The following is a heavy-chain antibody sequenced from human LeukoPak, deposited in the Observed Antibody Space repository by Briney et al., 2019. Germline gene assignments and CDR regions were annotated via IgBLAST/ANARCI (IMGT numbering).Heavy chain of an antibody. V-gene: IGHV4-34*01. CDR3: ARGRYSSGWWGANWFDP. D-gene: IGHD6-19*01. J-gene: IGHJ5*02. CDR1: GGSLSGYY. Sequence: SETLSLTCAVYGGSLSGYYWSWIRQPPGKGLEWIGEINHSGSTNYNPSLKSRVTISVDTSKNQLSLKLSSVTAADTAVYYCARGRYSSGWWGANWFDPWGQGTLVTVSS. CDR2: INHSGST.